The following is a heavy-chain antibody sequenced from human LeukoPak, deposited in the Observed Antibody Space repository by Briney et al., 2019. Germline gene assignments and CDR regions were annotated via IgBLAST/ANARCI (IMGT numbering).Heavy chain of an antibody. V-gene: IGHV3-64D*06. CDR2: ISSSGGTT. J-gene: IGHJ4*02. CDR1: GFTFSTST. CDR3: VRPYDY. Sequence: PGGSLRLSCSVSGFTFSTSTMHWVRQAPGKGLEYVSAISSSGGTTYYADSVKGKLTISRDNSKNTLYLQMSSLRAEDAALYYCVRPYDYWGQGTLVTISS.